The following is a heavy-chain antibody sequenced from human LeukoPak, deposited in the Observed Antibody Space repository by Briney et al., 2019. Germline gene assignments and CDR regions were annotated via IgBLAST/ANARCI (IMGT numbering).Heavy chain of an antibody. CDR1: GFTFDDSG. V-gene: IGHV3-20*01. D-gene: IGHD2-8*01. Sequence: RSGGSLRLSCTASGFTFDDSGMSWVRQAPGKGLEWVSSVNWNGGSTGYADSVKGRFTISRDNAKNSLYLQMNSLRAEDTALYRCASGGFCANGVCYVLHYWGQGTLVTVSS. CDR3: ASGGFCANGVCYVLHY. J-gene: IGHJ4*02. CDR2: VNWNGGST.